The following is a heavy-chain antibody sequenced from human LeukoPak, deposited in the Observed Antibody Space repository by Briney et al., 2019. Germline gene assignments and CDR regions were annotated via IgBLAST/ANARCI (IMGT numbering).Heavy chain of an antibody. CDR1: GFTVSGAY. V-gene: IGHV3-66*01. CDR3: ARMTQNAFDI. CDR2: IYSGGTA. Sequence: PGGSLRLSCAASGFTVSGAYMSWVRQAPGKGLEWVSVIYSGGTAYYADSVKGRFTISRDNSKNTLYLQMNSLRAEDTAVYYCARMTQNAFDIWGHGTMVTVSS. J-gene: IGHJ3*02.